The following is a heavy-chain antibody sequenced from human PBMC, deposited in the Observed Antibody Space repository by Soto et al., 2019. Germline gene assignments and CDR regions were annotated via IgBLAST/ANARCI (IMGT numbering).Heavy chain of an antibody. CDR1: GYTFTSYA. Sequence: ASVKVSCKASGYTFTSYAMHWVRQAPGQRLEWMGWINAGNGNTKYSQKFQGRVTITRDTSASTAYMELSSLRSEDTAVYYCARERNSSGWYGYFDYWGQGALVTVSS. V-gene: IGHV1-3*01. CDR2: INAGNGNT. D-gene: IGHD6-19*01. CDR3: ARERNSSGWYGYFDY. J-gene: IGHJ4*02.